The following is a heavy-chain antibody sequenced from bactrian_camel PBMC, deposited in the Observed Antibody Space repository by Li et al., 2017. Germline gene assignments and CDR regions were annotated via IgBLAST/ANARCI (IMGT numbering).Heavy chain of an antibody. Sequence: HVQLVESGGGSVQAGGSLRLSCAASGFPYSTYCMAWFRQAPGKKREGVATIDAENTATYGKSVKARFTISRDNAKNTLYLQLNSLKTEDTAMYYCALSSFGTYATPTLPTPRSQGTHVTVS. V-gene: IGHV3S26*01. CDR1: GFPYSTYC. J-gene: IGHJ4*01. D-gene: IGHD1*01. CDR2: IDAENTA.